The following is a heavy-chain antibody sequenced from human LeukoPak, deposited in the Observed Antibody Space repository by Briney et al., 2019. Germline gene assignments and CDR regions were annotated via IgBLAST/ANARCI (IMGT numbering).Heavy chain of an antibody. CDR3: ARDGGQGSGWSTIDY. D-gene: IGHD6-19*01. CDR1: GGSIRSSYYY. Sequence: PSETLSLTCTVSGGSIRSSYYYWGWIRRPPGKGLEWIGSIYDSGSTYYNPSLKSRVTISVDASKNHFSLKLTSVTAADTGVYYCARDGGQGSGWSTIDYWGQGTLVTVSS. V-gene: IGHV4-39*02. CDR2: IYDSGST. J-gene: IGHJ4*02.